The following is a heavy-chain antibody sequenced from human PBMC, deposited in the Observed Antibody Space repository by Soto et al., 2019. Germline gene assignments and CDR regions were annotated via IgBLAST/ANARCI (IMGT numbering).Heavy chain of an antibody. CDR2: TSYGGANK. D-gene: IGHD2-2*02. CDR3: ARGPRSCISTTCYTVDF. CDR1: GFTFSSHA. Sequence: QVRLVESGGGVVQPGRSLRLSCAVSGFTFSSHAMHWVRQAPGRGLEWVAVTSYGGANKYYIDSVKGRFTISRDNSKNTLFLQMDSLSPEYTALYYCARGPRSCISTTCYTVDFWGRGTRVTVSS. J-gene: IGHJ4*02. V-gene: IGHV3-30*03.